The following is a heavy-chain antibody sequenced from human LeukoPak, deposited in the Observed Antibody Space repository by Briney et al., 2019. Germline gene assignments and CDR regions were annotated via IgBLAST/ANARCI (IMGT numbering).Heavy chain of an antibody. Sequence: SETLSLTCTVSGDSISSYYWSWIRQPPGKGLEWIGYIYYSGSTNYNPSLKSRVTISVDTSKNQFSLKLSSVTAADTAVYYCARHFVGGGGWYDYFDYWGQGTLVTVSS. J-gene: IGHJ4*02. CDR3: ARHFVGGGGWYDYFDY. V-gene: IGHV4-59*08. CDR1: GDSISSYY. CDR2: IYYSGST. D-gene: IGHD6-19*01.